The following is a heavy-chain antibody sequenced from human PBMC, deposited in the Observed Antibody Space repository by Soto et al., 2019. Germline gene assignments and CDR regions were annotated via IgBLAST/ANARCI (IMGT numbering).Heavy chain of an antibody. CDR3: ARSTYSSGWTRESWFDP. Sequence: SETLSITCTVSGCSISGYYWSWIRQPPGKGLEWIGYIYYSGSTNYNPSLKSRVTISVDTSKNQFSLKLSSVTAADTAVYYCARSTYSSGWTRESWFDPWGQGTLVTVSS. CDR2: IYYSGST. CDR1: GCSISGYY. D-gene: IGHD6-19*01. V-gene: IGHV4-59*01. J-gene: IGHJ5*02.